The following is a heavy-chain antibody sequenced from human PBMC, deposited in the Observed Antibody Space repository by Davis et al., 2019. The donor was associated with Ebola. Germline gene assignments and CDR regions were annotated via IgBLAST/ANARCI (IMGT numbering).Heavy chain of an antibody. CDR3: AKVGGTPTGTLNGYYGLDV. J-gene: IGHJ6*04. CDR2: VYHTGGT. CDR1: GGSINNYF. Sequence: SETLSLTCTVSGGSINNYFWSWIRQPPGKGLEWIGYVYHTGGTEYNPSLKSRVTMSVDTSRSQFSLRLSSVTAADTAVYYCAKVGGTPTGTLNGYYGLDVWGKGTTVTVSS. D-gene: IGHD2-8*02. V-gene: IGHV4-59*01.